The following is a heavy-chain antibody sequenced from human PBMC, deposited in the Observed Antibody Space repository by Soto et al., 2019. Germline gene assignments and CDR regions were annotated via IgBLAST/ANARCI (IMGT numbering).Heavy chain of an antibody. D-gene: IGHD6-6*01. J-gene: IGHJ5*02. CDR2: MYYTGNK. CDR1: GGSTSSSTYY. CDR3: ARRSSSSLGSLFDP. V-gene: IGHV4-39*01. Sequence: SETLSLTCTVSGGSTSSSTYYWDWIRQPPGKGLEWIGAMYYTGNKNYNPSLESRVTMSVDTSKNQFSLKLSSVTPTDTAVYYCARRSSSSLGSLFDPWGRGILVTVS.